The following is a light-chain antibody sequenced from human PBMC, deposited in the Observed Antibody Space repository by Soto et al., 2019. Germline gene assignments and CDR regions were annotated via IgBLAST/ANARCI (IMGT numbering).Light chain of an antibody. V-gene: IGKV3-20*01. CDR1: QSVSNDF. CDR2: GAS. CDR3: QQFSSYPLT. J-gene: IGKJ4*01. Sequence: EIVLTQSPGILSLSPGERATLSCRASQSVSNDFLAWYQQKPGQAPRLLIFGASTRATDIPARFSGSGSGTDFTLTISRLEPEDFAVYYCQQFSSYPLTFGGGTKVDIK.